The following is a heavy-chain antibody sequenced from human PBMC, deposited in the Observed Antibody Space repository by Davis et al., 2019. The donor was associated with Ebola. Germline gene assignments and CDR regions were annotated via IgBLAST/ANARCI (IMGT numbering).Heavy chain of an antibody. CDR1: GGSISSSSYY. V-gene: IGHV4-39*07. CDR3: ARMPTVTADHWYFDL. D-gene: IGHD4-17*01. CDR2: IYYSGST. J-gene: IGHJ2*01. Sequence: SETLSLTCTVSGGSISSSSYYWGWIRQPPGKGLEWIGSIYYSGSTHYNPSLKSRVTTSVDTSKNQFSLSLSSVTAADTAVYYCARMPTVTADHWYFDLWGRGTQVAVSS.